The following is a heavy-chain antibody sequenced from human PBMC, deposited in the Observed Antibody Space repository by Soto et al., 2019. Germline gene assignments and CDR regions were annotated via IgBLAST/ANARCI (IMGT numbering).Heavy chain of an antibody. CDR2: IYYSGST. J-gene: IGHJ5*02. D-gene: IGHD4-17*01. Sequence: QVQLQESGPGLVTPSQTLSLTCTGSGGPISSGDYYWSWIRQPPEKALEWTGYIYYSGSTYSKPSLKRRVTISVDTAKNQFALKLSSVTAADTAVYYCARAPGDDGRWFDHWGQGTLVTVSS. V-gene: IGHV4-30-4*01. CDR3: ARAPGDDGRWFDH. CDR1: GGPISSGDYY.